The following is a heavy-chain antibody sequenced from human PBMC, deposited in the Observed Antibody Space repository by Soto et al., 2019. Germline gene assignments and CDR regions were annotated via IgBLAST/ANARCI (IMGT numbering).Heavy chain of an antibody. D-gene: IGHD3-22*01. CDR3: ARMSYFYDKWYFDL. V-gene: IGHV4-28*01. CDR1: GYSISSGYY. Sequence: LSLTCAVSGYSISSGYYWGWIRQPPGKGLEWIGYVYYSGTTDYIPSLKSRLSMSIDKSQNQFTLKLNSVTAADTATYYCARMSYFYDKWYFDLWGRGTLVTVSS. CDR2: VYYSGTT. J-gene: IGHJ2*01.